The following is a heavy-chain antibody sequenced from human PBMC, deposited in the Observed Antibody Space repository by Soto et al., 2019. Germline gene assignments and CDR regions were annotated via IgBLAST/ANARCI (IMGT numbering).Heavy chain of an antibody. J-gene: IGHJ5*02. V-gene: IGHV4-31*03. D-gene: IGHD1-26*01. CDR2: IYYSGST. Sequence: SETLSLTCTVSGGSISSGGYYWSWIRQHPGKGLEWIGYIYYSGSTYYNPSLKSRVTISVDTSKNQFSLKLSSVTAADTAVYYCARYPRKASGPVGSHGFDPWGQGTLVTVSS. CDR3: ARYPRKASGPVGSHGFDP. CDR1: GGSISSGGYY.